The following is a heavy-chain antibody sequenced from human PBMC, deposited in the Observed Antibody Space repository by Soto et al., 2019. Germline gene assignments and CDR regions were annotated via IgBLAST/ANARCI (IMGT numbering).Heavy chain of an antibody. J-gene: IGHJ6*02. CDR2: IGTAGDT. Sequence: SLRLSCAASGFTFSSYDMHWFRQATGKGLEWVSAIGTAGDTYYPGSVKGRFTISRENAKNSLYLQMNSLRAGDTAVYYCARARAGYFDYYYGMDVWGQGTTVTVYS. CDR1: GFTFSSYD. D-gene: IGHD3-9*01. CDR3: ARARAGYFDYYYGMDV. V-gene: IGHV3-13*01.